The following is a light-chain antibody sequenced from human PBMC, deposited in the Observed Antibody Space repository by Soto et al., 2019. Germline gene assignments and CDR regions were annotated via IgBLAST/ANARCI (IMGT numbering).Light chain of an antibody. J-gene: IGKJ3*01. Sequence: DIQMTQSPSSVSASVGDRVTITCRASQDISTWLAWYQHKSGKAPKLLIYAASSLQSGVPSRFSSNGFRPAFTLTIHRLHPDDFASYYRLSANTYPRTFGPGTKVDIK. CDR3: LSANTYPRT. CDR2: AAS. V-gene: IGKV1-12*01. CDR1: QDISTW.